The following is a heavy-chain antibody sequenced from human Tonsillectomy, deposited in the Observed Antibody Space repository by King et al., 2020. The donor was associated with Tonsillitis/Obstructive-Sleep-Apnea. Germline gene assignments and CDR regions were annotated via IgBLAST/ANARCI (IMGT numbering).Heavy chain of an antibody. CDR3: ARYSNPTWIQLREGNWFDP. CDR2: INPSGGST. J-gene: IGHJ5*02. Sequence: VQLVESGAEVKKPGASVNVSCKASGYTFTSFYIHWVRQAPGQGLEWMGIINPSGGSTSYAQKFQGRVTLTRDTSTSTVYMELSSLRSEDTAVYYCARYSNPTWIQLREGNWFDPWGQGTLVTVSS. D-gene: IGHD5-18*01. V-gene: IGHV1-46*01. CDR1: GYTFTSFY.